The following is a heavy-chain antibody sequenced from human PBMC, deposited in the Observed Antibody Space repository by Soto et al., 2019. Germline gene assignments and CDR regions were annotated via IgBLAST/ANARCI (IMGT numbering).Heavy chain of an antibody. Sequence: GGSLSLSCAASGFAFSNFDMSWVRQAPGKGLEWVSAISASGRTTPYTDSVRGRFTISRDNIRNTVDLQMHCLLVEYTALYYCTSHHPSICDYWGRGTLVTVSS. CDR1: GFAFSNFD. J-gene: IGHJ4*02. CDR3: TSHHPSICDY. D-gene: IGHD2-2*02. V-gene: IGHV3-23*01. CDR2: ISASGRTT.